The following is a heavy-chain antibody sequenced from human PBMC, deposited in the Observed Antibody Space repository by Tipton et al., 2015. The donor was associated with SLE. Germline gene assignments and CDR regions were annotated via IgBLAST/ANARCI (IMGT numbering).Heavy chain of an antibody. CDR3: AREAPVLRFLGDYMDV. V-gene: IGHV3-66*01. J-gene: IGHJ6*03. CDR2: IDSGGDT. CDR1: GFTVSNTY. D-gene: IGHD3-3*01. Sequence: GSLRLSCAASGFTVSNTYVTWVRRAPGKGLEWVSVIDSGGDTYYGQSVKGRFTVSRDSSQNMVFLQMNSLRVDDTAVYYCAREAPVLRFLGDYMDVWGKGTTFTVSS.